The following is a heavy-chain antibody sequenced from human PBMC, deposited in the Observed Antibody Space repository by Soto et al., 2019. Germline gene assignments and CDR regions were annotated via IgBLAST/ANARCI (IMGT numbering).Heavy chain of an antibody. CDR2: VNPSVGST. CDR3: STPGYSTGWSSYAMGV. D-gene: IGHD6-19*01. CDR1: GYTFTSCY. V-gene: IGHV1-46*03. Sequence: QVQLVQSGAEVKKPGASVKVSCKASGYTFTSCYIHWVRQAPGQGLEWMGIVNPSVGSTSYAQQFQGRVTMTRDTCTSTAYMELSSLRSEDTAVYYCSTPGYSTGWSSYAMGVWGQGTTVTVSS. J-gene: IGHJ6*02.